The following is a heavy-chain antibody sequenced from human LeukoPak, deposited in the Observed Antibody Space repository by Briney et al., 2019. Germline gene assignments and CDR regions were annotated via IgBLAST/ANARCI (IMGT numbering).Heavy chain of an antibody. CDR2: INHSGST. Sequence: SETLSLTCAVYGGSFSGYYWSWIRQPPGKGLEWIGEINHSGSTNYNPSLKSRVTISVDTSKKQFSLKLSSVTAADTAVYYCARDFTFSSPTGYFDYWGQGTLVTVAS. V-gene: IGHV4-34*01. CDR3: ARDFTFSSPTGYFDY. CDR1: GGSFSGYY. J-gene: IGHJ4*02. D-gene: IGHD6-13*01.